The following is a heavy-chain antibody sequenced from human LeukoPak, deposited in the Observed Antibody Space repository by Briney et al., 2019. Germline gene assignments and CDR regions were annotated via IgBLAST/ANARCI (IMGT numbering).Heavy chain of an antibody. CDR2: INHRGSEK. Sequence: GGSLRLSCAASGFSFSDYWMNWVRQAPGKGLEWVASINHRGSEKYSVDSVKGRFTISRDNAKNSLYLQMNSLRAEDTAVYYCARDRVVAGLLFDYWGQGTLVTVSS. D-gene: IGHD6-19*01. J-gene: IGHJ4*02. CDR1: GFSFSDYW. V-gene: IGHV3-7*01. CDR3: ARDRVVAGLLFDY.